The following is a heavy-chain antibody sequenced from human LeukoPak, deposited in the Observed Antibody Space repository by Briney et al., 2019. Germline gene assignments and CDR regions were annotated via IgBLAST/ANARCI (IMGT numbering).Heavy chain of an antibody. V-gene: IGHV4-30-4*01. CDR1: GASISSGDYY. D-gene: IGHD2-21*02. CDR2: IYYSGST. CDR3: ARDIVVVTANTYYYYYGMDV. J-gene: IGHJ6*02. Sequence: SETLSLTCTVSGASISSGDYYWSWIRQPPGKGLEWIGYIYYSGSTYYNPSLKSRVTISVDTSKNQFSLKLSSVTAADTAVYYCARDIVVVTANTYYYYYGMDVWGQGTTVTVSS.